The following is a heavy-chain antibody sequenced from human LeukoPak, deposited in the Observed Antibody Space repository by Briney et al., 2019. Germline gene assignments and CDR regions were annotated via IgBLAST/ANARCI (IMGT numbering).Heavy chain of an antibody. CDR1: GLSFSTHS. J-gene: IGHJ4*02. Sequence: GGSLRLSCVASGLSFSTHSMNWVGQAPGKGLEWISYITSSSSTIHYADSVKGRFTISRDNAKNSLYLQMNSLRDEDTAVYYCASDRLGWGQGTLVTVSS. CDR3: ASDRLG. D-gene: IGHD4-11*01. CDR2: ITSSSSTI. V-gene: IGHV3-48*02.